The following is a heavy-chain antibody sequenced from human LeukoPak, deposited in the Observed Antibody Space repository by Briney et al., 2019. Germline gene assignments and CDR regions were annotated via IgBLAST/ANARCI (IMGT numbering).Heavy chain of an antibody. CDR3: ARRALFGYYYYGMDV. V-gene: IGHV4-61*01. CDR1: DGSISSGSYY. D-gene: IGHD3-10*01. Sequence: PSQTLSLTCTVSDGSISSGSYYWSWIRQPPGKGLEWIGYIYYSGSTNYNPSLKSRVTISVDMSKNQFSLKLSSVTAADTAVYYCARRALFGYYYYGMDVWGQGTTVTVSS. CDR2: IYYSGST. J-gene: IGHJ6*02.